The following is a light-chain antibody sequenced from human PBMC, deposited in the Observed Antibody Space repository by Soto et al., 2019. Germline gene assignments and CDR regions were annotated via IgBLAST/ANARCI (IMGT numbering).Light chain of an antibody. CDR1: QDIRND. J-gene: IGKJ4*01. CDR2: TAS. Sequence: AIQRTQSPSSLSASVGYRVTITFRASQDIRNDLGWFQQKPGKAPKLLINTASTSQSGVSSRFSGSGSGTDFTLTISSLQPEDFAVYYCQQYNGWPLTFGGGTKV. CDR3: QQYNGWPLT. V-gene: IGKV1-6*01.